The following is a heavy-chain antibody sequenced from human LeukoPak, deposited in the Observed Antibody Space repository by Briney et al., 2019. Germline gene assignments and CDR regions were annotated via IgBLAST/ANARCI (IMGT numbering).Heavy chain of an antibody. Sequence: GGSLRVSCEASGFTFSSYAMSWVRQAPGKGLEWVSAISDSGSSTYDADSVKGGFTISRDNSKNTLYLQMHSLRAEDTAVYYCAKQLGYCSDGSCYFESWGQGTLVTVSS. CDR2: ISDSGSST. CDR1: GFTFSSYA. J-gene: IGHJ4*02. D-gene: IGHD2-15*01. V-gene: IGHV3-23*01. CDR3: AKQLGYCSDGSCYFES.